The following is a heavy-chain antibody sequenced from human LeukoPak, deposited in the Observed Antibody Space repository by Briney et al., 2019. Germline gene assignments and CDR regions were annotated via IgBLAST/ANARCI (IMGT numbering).Heavy chain of an antibody. V-gene: IGHV3-21*01. CDR2: ISSSSSYI. D-gene: IGHD2-15*01. CDR3: AREAIDIVVVVAAHDAFDI. Sequence: GGSLRLSCAASGFTFSSYSMNWVRQAPGKGLEWVSSISSSSSYIYYADSVKGRFTISRDNAKNSLYLQKNSLRAEDTAVYYCAREAIDIVVVVAAHDAFDIWGQGTMVTVSS. CDR1: GFTFSSYS. J-gene: IGHJ3*02.